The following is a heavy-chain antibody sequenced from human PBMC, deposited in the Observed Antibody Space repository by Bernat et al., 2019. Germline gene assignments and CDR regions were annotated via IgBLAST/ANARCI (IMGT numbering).Heavy chain of an antibody. CDR1: GFTFISYS. D-gene: IGHD3-16*01. Sequence: EVQLVESGGGLVKPGGSLRLSCAASGFTFISYSMNWVRQTPGKGLEWVSFISSSSSYLYYADSVKGRFSISRDNAKNSLYLQMNSLRAEETAVYYCVSPADPWGRAFDIWGQGTMVTVSS. CDR3: VSPADPWGRAFDI. V-gene: IGHV3-21*01. CDR2: ISSSSSYL. J-gene: IGHJ3*02.